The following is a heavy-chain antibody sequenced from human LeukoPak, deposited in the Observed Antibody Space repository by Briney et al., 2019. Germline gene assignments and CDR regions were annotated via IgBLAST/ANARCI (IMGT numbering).Heavy chain of an antibody. V-gene: IGHV3-11*06. CDR1: GFTFSDYD. D-gene: IGHD3-10*01. Sequence: PGGSLRLSCAASGFTFSDYDMSWIRQAPGKGLQWVSYISNSGSNTNYADSVKGRFTISRDNAKNSLYLQMNSLRAEDTAVYYCARDRLFGSPGGMDVWGQGTTVTVSS. J-gene: IGHJ6*02. CDR2: ISNSGSNT. CDR3: ARDRLFGSPGGMDV.